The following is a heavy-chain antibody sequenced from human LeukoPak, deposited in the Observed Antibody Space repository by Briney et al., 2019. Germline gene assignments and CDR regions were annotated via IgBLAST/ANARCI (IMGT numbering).Heavy chain of an antibody. J-gene: IGHJ4*02. V-gene: IGHV3-23*01. CDR3: AKRGVVIRVILVGFHKEAYYFDS. Sequence: GGSLRLSCAVCGITLSNYAMSWVRQAPGKGLEWVAGISGSGGGTNYADSVKGRLTISRDNPKNTLYLQLNNLRADDTAVYFCAKRGVVIRVILVGFHKEAYYFDSWGQGALVTVSS. CDR2: ISGSGGGT. CDR1: GITLSNYA. D-gene: IGHD3-22*01.